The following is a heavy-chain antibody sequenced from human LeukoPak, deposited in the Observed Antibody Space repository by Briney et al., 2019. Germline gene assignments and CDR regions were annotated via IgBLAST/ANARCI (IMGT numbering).Heavy chain of an antibody. CDR3: AKDRTGIAVATDAFDI. V-gene: IGHV3-23*01. CDR1: GFSFSSYS. J-gene: IGHJ3*02. CDR2: ISGSGGST. D-gene: IGHD6-19*01. Sequence: GGSLRLSCAASGFSFSSYSMNWVRQAPGKGLEWVSAISGSGGSTYYADSVKGRFTISRDNSKNTLYLQMNSLRAEDTAVYYCAKDRTGIAVATDAFDIWGQGTMVTVSS.